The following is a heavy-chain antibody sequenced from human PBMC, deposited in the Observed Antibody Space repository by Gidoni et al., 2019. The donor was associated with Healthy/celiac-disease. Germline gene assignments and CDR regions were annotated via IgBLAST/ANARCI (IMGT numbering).Heavy chain of an antibody. D-gene: IGHD4-17*01. CDR3: ARLDGDYGDYGSDY. J-gene: IGHJ4*02. V-gene: IGHV4-34*01. CDR2: INHSGST. CDR1: GGSFSGYY. Sequence: QVQLQQWGAGLLKPSETLSLTCAVYGGSFSGYYWSWIRQPPGKGLEWIGEINHSGSTNYNPSLKSRVTISVDTSKNQFSLKLSSVTAADTAVYYCARLDGDYGDYGSDYWGQGTLVTVSS.